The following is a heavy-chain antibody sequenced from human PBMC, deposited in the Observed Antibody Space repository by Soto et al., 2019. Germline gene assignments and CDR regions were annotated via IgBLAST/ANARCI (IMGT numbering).Heavy chain of an antibody. Sequence: SETLSLTCAVYGGSFSAYYWSWIRQPPGKGLEWIGEVNDGGRPNYSVSLKSRLTISLDTSKNQFSLKLSSVTAADTAVYYCARLGHYHSGGPPWGQGTLVTVS. CDR1: GGSFSAYY. J-gene: IGHJ4*02. CDR2: VNDGGRP. V-gene: IGHV4-34*01. D-gene: IGHD3-22*01. CDR3: ARLGHYHSGGPP.